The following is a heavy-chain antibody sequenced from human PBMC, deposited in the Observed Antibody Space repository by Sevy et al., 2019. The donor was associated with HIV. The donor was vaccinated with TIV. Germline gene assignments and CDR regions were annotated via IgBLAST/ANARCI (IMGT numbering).Heavy chain of an antibody. CDR2: TYYRSKWYN. J-gene: IGHJ6*02. CDR3: ARVLFGSSTSCSLGYYYYGMDV. D-gene: IGHD2-2*01. Sequence: KQSRTFSLTCAISGDSVSSNSAAWSWIRQSPSRGLEWLGRTYYRSKWYNDYAVSVKSRITINPDTSKNQFSLQLNSVTPEDTAVYYCARVLFGSSTSCSLGYYYYGMDVWGQGTMVTVSS. V-gene: IGHV6-1*01. CDR1: GDSVSSNSAA.